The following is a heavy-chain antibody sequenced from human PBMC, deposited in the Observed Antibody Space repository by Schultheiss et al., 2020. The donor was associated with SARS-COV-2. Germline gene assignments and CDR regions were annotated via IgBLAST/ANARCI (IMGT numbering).Heavy chain of an antibody. CDR3: ARSPQWELLQSDY. CDR2: IYSGGST. D-gene: IGHD1-26*01. CDR1: GFTVSSNY. V-gene: IGHV3-53*01. Sequence: GESLKISCAASGFTVSSNYMSWVRQAPGKGLEWVSVIYSGGSTYYADSVKGRFTISRDNAKNSLYLQMNSLRAEDTAVYYCARSPQWELLQSDYWGQGTLVTVSS. J-gene: IGHJ4*02.